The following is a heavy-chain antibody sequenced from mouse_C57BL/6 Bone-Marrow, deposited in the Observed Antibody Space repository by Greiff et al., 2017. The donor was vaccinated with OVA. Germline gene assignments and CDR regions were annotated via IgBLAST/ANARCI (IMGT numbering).Heavy chain of an antibody. CDR3: AREDSSGWWFAY. CDR1: GYTFTSYW. D-gene: IGHD3-2*02. J-gene: IGHJ3*01. V-gene: IGHV1-55*01. Sequence: VQLQQPGAELVKPGASVKMSCKASGYTFTSYWITWVKQRPGQGLEWIGDIYPGSGSTNYNEKFKSKATLTVDTSSSTAYMQLSSLTSEDSAVYDCAREDSSGWWFAYWGQGTLVTVSA. CDR2: IYPGSGST.